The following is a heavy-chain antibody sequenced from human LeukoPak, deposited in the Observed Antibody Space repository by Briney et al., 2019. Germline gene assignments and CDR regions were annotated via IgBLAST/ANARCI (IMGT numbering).Heavy chain of an antibody. J-gene: IGHJ4*02. CDR2: ISGSGGST. CDR3: GTEARGMGAATIDY. D-gene: IGHD1-26*01. V-gene: IGHV3-23*01. CDR1: GFTFSNDA. Sequence: GGSLRLSCAASGFTFSNDAMSWVRQAPGKGLEWVSGISGSGGSTYYADSVGRFSISRDNSKNTLYLQMTSLGAEVSALNYCGTEARGMGAATIDYWGQGTLVTVSS.